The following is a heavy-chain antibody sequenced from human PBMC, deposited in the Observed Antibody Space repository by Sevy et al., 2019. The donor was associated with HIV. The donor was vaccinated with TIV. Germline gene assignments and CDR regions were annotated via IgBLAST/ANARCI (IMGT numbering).Heavy chain of an antibody. CDR2: IYYSGST. D-gene: IGHD3-3*01. CDR3: ASYPRSGQIGWFDP. J-gene: IGHJ5*02. CDR1: GGSISSSSYY. V-gene: IGHV4-39*01. Sequence: SESLSLTCTVSGGSISSSSYYWGWIRQPPGKGLKWIGSIYYSGSTYYNPSLKSRVTISVDTSMNQFSLKLSSVTAADTASYYCASYPRSGQIGWFDPWGQGTLVTVSS.